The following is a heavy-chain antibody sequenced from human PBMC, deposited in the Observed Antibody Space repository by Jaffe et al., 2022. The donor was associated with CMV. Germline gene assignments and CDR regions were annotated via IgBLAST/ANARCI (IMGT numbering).Heavy chain of an antibody. D-gene: IGHD6-13*01. Sequence: QLQLQESGPGLVKPSETLSLTCTVSGGSISSSSYYWGWIRQPPGKGLEWIGSIYYSGSTYYNPSLKSRVTISVDTSKNQFSLKLSSVTAADTAVYYCARQGSSWARSFDYWGQGTLVTVSS. CDR3: ARQGSSWARSFDY. V-gene: IGHV4-39*01. J-gene: IGHJ4*02. CDR2: IYYSGST. CDR1: GGSISSSSYY.